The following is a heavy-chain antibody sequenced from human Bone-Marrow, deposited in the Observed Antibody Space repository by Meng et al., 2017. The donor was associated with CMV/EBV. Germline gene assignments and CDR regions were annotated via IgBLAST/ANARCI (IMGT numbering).Heavy chain of an antibody. CDR1: GFTFSNAW. V-gene: IGHV3-15*01. CDR2: IKSKTDGGTT. D-gene: IGHD2-2*02. Sequence: SCAASGFTFSNAWMSWVRQAPGKGLEWVGRIKSKTDGGTTDYAAPVKGRFTISRDDSKNTLYLQMNSLKTEDTAVYYCTTSGPYCSSTSCYRYYYYGMDVWGQGTTVTVSS. CDR3: TTSGPYCSSTSCYRYYYYGMDV. J-gene: IGHJ6*02.